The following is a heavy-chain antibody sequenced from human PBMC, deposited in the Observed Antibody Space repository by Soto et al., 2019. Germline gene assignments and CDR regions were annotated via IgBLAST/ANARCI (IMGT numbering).Heavy chain of an antibody. CDR1: GGSISSSSYY. J-gene: IGHJ6*02. D-gene: IGHD3-22*01. Sequence: SETLSLTCTVSGGSISSSSYYWGWIRQPPGKGLEWIGNVYYGGSTYYNPSLKSRVTISVETSKSQFSLKLSSVTAADTAVYYCAGGDYYHSSGYYFYYYTMDVWGQGTTVT. V-gene: IGHV4-39*01. CDR2: VYYGGST. CDR3: AGGDYYHSSGYYFYYYTMDV.